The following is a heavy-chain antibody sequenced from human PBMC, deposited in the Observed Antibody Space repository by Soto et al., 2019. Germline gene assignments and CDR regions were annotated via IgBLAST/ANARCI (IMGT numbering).Heavy chain of an antibody. CDR1: GFTFSSYE. CDR3: ARGPPHISGWYPSWFDP. Sequence: PGGSLRLSCAASGFTFSSYEMNWVRQAPGKGLEWVSYISSSGSTIYYADSVKGRFTISRDNAKNSLYLQMNSLRAEDTAVYYCARGPPHISGWYPSWFDPWCQGTLVTVSS. D-gene: IGHD6-19*01. J-gene: IGHJ5*02. CDR2: ISSSGSTI. V-gene: IGHV3-48*03.